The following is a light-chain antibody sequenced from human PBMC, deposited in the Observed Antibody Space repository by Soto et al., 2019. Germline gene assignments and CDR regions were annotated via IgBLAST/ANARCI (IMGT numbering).Light chain of an antibody. Sequence: QSALTQPASVSGSPGETITISCTGTSNDVGGYGYVSWYRQYAGKAPTLMVSEVSYRPSGVSDRFSGSKSGTTAFLTISGLQTEDEGHYYCSSYSPSSLLFGGGTKLTFL. CDR3: SSYSPSSLL. J-gene: IGLJ3*02. CDR2: EVS. CDR1: SNDVGGYGY. V-gene: IGLV2-14*01.